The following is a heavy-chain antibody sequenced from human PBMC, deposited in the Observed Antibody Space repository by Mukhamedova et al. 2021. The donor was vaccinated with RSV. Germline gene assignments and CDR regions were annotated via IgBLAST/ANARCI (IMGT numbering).Heavy chain of an antibody. V-gene: IGHV3-11*03. CDR2: ISSSSSYT. J-gene: IGHJ6*02. Sequence: GLEWVSYISSSSSYTNYADSVKGRFTISRDNAKNSLYLQMNSLRAEDTAVYYCARQQGYSYGYPVYYYYGMDVWGQGTTVTVSS. CDR3: ARQQGYSYGYPVYYYYGMDV. D-gene: IGHD5-18*01.